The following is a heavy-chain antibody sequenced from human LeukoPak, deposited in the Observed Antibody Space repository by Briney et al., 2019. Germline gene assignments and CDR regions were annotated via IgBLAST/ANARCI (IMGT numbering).Heavy chain of an antibody. D-gene: IGHD6-19*01. CDR2: VYSGGST. J-gene: IGHJ4*02. CDR3: ARDLSGWYYFDY. Sequence: GGSLRLSSAASGFTVSSNYMSWVRQAPGKGLEWVSVVYSGGSTYYADSVKGRFTISRDNSKNTLYLQMNSLRAEDTAVYYCARDLSGWYYFDYWGQGTLVTVSS. V-gene: IGHV3-66*02. CDR1: GFTVSSNY.